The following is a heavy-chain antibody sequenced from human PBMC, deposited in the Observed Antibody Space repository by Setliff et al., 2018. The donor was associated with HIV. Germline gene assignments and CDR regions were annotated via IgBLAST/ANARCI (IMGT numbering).Heavy chain of an antibody. V-gene: IGHV1-69*13. CDR2: IIPKSNTP. D-gene: IGHD3-10*01. J-gene: IGHJ4*02. CDR1: GDTFSTFA. Sequence: GASVRVSCKASGDTFSTFAIIWVRQAPGQGLEWMGGIIPKSNTPDYAQIFKGRLTITADESTSTAHMELVGLTSEDTAVYYCARGSPIVWFGEFLYPEIDYWAGEAWSPSPQ. CDR3: ARGSPIVWFGEFLYPEIDY.